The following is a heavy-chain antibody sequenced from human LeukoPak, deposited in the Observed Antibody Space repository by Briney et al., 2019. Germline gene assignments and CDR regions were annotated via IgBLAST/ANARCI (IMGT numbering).Heavy chain of an antibody. CDR1: GGSINSYY. D-gene: IGHD3-3*01. V-gene: IGHV4-59*01. Sequence: PSETLSLTCTVSGGSINSYYWSWIRQPPGKGLEWIGYIYYSGSTNYNPSLKSRVTISVDTSKNQFSLKLSSVTAADTAVYYCARTDFKEWLPDYYYYMDVWGKGTTVTVSS. CDR2: IYYSGST. J-gene: IGHJ6*03. CDR3: ARTDFKEWLPDYYYYMDV.